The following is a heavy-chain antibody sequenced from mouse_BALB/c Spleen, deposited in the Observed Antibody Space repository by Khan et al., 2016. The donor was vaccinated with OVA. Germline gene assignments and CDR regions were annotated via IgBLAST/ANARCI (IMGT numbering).Heavy chain of an antibody. Sequence: VQLQQSGPELVKPGASVKMSCKASGYTFTDYVIHWVKQKPGQGLEWIGYIYPYNNDTESTERFKGKATLTLDISSNKAYMDLSSLTSADSTVYYCARSTTDYYTMAYWGQGTSVTVSS. CDR3: ARSTTDYYTMAY. CDR2: IYPYNNDT. CDR1: GYTFTDYV. D-gene: IGHD1-1*01. V-gene: IGHV1S136*01. J-gene: IGHJ4*01.